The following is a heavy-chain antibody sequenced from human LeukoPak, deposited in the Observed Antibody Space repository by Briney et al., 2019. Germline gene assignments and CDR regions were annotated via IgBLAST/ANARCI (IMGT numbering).Heavy chain of an antibody. J-gene: IGHJ5*02. CDR1: GYSISSSYY. Sequence: SETLSLTCAVSGYSISSSYYWSWIRQPAGKGLEWIGRIYTSGSTNYNPSLKSRVTMSVDTSKNQFSLKLSSVTAADTAVYYCAREGVYDFWSGYSRWFDPWGQGTLVTVSS. V-gene: IGHV4-4*07. CDR3: AREGVYDFWSGYSRWFDP. D-gene: IGHD3-3*01. CDR2: IYTSGST.